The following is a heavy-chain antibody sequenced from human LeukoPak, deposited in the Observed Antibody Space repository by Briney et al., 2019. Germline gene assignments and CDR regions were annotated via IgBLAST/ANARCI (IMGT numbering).Heavy chain of an antibody. CDR3: AREVGGYGYGTRNPFDY. CDR2: MNPNSGNT. V-gene: IGHV1-8*01. D-gene: IGHD5-18*01. J-gene: IGHJ4*02. Sequence: GASVKVSCKASGYTFTSYDINWVRQATGQGLEWMGWMNPNSGNTGYAQKFQGRVTMTRNTSISTAYMELSSLRSEDTAVYYCAREVGGYGYGTRNPFDYWGQGTLVTVSS. CDR1: GYTFTSYD.